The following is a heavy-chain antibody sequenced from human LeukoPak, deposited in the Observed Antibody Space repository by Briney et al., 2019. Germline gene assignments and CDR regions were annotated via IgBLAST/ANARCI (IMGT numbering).Heavy chain of an antibody. V-gene: IGHV2-70*11. CDR3: ARIRVGATPFDY. D-gene: IGHD1-26*01. Sequence: SGPTLVNPTQTLTLTCTFSGFSLSTSGMCVSWIRQPPGKALGWLARIDWDDDKYYSTSLKTRLTISKDTSKNQVVLTMTNMDPVDTATYYCARIRVGATPFDYWGQGTLVTVSS. CDR1: GFSLSTSGMC. CDR2: IDWDDDK. J-gene: IGHJ4*02.